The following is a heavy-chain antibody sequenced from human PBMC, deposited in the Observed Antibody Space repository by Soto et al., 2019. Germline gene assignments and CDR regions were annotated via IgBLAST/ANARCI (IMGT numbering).Heavy chain of an antibody. Sequence: GGSLILSCASSGFTFSSYCMHWVRQAPGKGLEWVAVIQYDGSNKYYADSVKGRFTISRDNSKNTLYLQMNSLRAEDTAVYYCAKEVGQWLDEEYYYYYYGMDVWGQGTTVTVSS. D-gene: IGHD6-19*01. V-gene: IGHV3-30*18. CDR1: GFTFSSYC. J-gene: IGHJ6*02. CDR2: IQYDGSNK. CDR3: AKEVGQWLDEEYYYYYYGMDV.